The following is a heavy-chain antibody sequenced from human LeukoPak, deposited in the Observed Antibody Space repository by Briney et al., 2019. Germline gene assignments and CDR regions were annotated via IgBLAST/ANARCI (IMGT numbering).Heavy chain of an antibody. CDR3: AKNTVGKNIEN. Sequence: PGGSLRLSCAASGFSFSTYGMHWVRQSPGKGLEWVGFIRSDGSNEYYGDSVKGRFTISRDNSKDTLYLHLNSLRPEDTALYYCAKNTVGKNIENWGQGTLVTVSS. J-gene: IGHJ4*02. CDR2: IRSDGSNE. D-gene: IGHD2/OR15-2a*01. CDR1: GFSFSTYG. V-gene: IGHV3-30*02.